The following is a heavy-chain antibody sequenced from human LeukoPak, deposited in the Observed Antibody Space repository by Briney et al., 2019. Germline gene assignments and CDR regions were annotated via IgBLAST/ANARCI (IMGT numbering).Heavy chain of an antibody. V-gene: IGHV6-1*01. CDR3: ARDDCSGESCYRSWFDP. Sequence: SQTLSLTCAISGDSVSSNSAAWNWIRQSPSRGLEWLGRTYYRSKWYNDYAVSVKSRITINPDTSKNQFSLQLNSVTPEDTAVYYCARDDCSGESCYRSWFDPWGQGTLVTVSS. CDR2: TYYRSKWYN. D-gene: IGHD2-15*01. J-gene: IGHJ5*02. CDR1: GDSVSSNSAA.